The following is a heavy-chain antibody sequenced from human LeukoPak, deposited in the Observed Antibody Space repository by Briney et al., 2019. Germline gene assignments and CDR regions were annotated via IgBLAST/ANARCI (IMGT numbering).Heavy chain of an antibody. Sequence: PGRSLRLSCAASGFTFSSYGMHWVRQAPGKGLEWVAVISYDGSNKYYADSVKGRFTISRDNSKNTLYPQMNSLRAEDTAVYYCAKDEGLVRGVIYYYYGMDVWGKGTTVTVSS. D-gene: IGHD3-10*01. J-gene: IGHJ6*04. V-gene: IGHV3-30*18. CDR3: AKDEGLVRGVIYYYYGMDV. CDR1: GFTFSSYG. CDR2: ISYDGSNK.